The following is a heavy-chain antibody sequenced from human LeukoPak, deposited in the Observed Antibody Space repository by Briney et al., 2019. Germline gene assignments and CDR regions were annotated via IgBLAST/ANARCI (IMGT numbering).Heavy chain of an antibody. J-gene: IGHJ4*02. D-gene: IGHD6-13*01. V-gene: IGHV3-7*01. CDR1: GFTFSSYW. CDR2: INQDGSEN. Sequence: GGSLRLSCAASGFTFSSYWMSWVRQSPGKGLEWVANINQDGSENHYVDSVKGRFTISRDNAKNSVFVQMNGLRVEDTAVYYCVRAGGSSWSDFWGQGTLVAVSS. CDR3: VRAGGSSWSDF.